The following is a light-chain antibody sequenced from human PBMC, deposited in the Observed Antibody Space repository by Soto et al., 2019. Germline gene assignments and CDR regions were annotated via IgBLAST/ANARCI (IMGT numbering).Light chain of an antibody. CDR3: SSYTTSNTRQIV. J-gene: IGLJ1*01. V-gene: IGLV2-14*03. Sequence: QSVLTQPASVSGSPGQSITISCTGTSSDVGGYNYVSWYQHHQGKAPKLMIFDVSNRPSGVSNRFSGSKSGNTASLTISGLKPEDEADYYCSSYTTSNTRQIVFGTGTKLTVL. CDR1: SSDVGGYNY. CDR2: DVS.